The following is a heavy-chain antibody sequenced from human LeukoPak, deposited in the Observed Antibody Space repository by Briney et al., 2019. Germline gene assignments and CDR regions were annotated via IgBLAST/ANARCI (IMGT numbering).Heavy chain of an antibody. CDR1: GGSISGSSYY. V-gene: IGHV4-39*07. D-gene: IGHD3-16*02. CDR2: IYHSGST. Sequence: PSETLSLTCTVSGGSISGSSYYWGWIRQPPGKGLEWIGEIYHSGSTNYNPSLKSRVTISVDKSKNQFSLKLSFVTAADTAVYYCASTSPAVYDYVWGSYRHRYFGYWGQGTLVTVSS. J-gene: IGHJ4*02. CDR3: ASTSPAVYDYVWGSYRHRYFGY.